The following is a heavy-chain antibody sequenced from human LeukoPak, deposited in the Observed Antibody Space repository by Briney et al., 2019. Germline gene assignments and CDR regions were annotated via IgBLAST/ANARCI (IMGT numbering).Heavy chain of an antibody. CDR2: IKQDGSEK. V-gene: IGHV3-7*01. J-gene: IGHJ4*02. D-gene: IGHD3-10*01. Sequence: PGGFLRLSCAASGFTFSSYWMTWVRQAPGKGLEWVANIKQDGSEKYYVDSVKGRFTISRDNAKNSLYLQMNSLRAEDTAVYYCAIQKADLITMIRGIIAYWGQGTLVTVSS. CDR3: AIQKADLITMIRGIIAY. CDR1: GFTFSSYW.